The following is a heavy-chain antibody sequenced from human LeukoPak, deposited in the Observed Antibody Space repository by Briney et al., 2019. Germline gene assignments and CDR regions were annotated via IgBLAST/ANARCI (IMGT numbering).Heavy chain of an antibody. CDR2: IYYSGTT. CDR3: ARGVHRAITMVRGVLNWFDP. D-gene: IGHD3-10*01. V-gene: IGHV4-39*01. Sequence: SETLSLTCNVSGGSISSSNYYWGWIRQPPGKGLQWIGSIYYSGTTYYNPSLKSRVTISVDTFKNQFSLKLSSVTAADTALYYCARGVHRAITMVRGVLNWFDPWGQGTLVTVSS. CDR1: GGSISSSNYY. J-gene: IGHJ5*02.